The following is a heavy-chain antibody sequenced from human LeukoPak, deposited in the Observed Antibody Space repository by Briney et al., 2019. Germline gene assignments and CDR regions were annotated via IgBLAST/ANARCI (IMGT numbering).Heavy chain of an antibody. CDR2: IYPGDSDT. J-gene: IGHJ3*02. CDR1: GYSFMTYW. V-gene: IGHV5-51*01. Sequence: GESLKISCQASGYSFMTYWIGWVRQMPGKGLEWMATIYPGDSDTKYSPSFQDQVTISADKFINTAYLHWRSLKASDTAMYYCARLSMIDTFDIWGLGTVATVSS. D-gene: IGHD3-22*01. CDR3: ARLSMIDTFDI.